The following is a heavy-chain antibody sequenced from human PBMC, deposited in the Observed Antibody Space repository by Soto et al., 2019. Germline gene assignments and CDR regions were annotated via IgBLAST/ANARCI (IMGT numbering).Heavy chain of an antibody. Sequence: VTLSLTCTVFVGSFSSYYRSRMRQHPGKGLEWIGYIYYSGSTNYNPSLKSRVTISVDTSKNQFSLKLSSVTAADTAVYYCARVGCTNGVCYTGYVYDSMDVWGKGSTGTVSS. CDR2: IYYSGST. V-gene: IGHV4-59*01. CDR1: VGSFSSYY. J-gene: IGHJ6*04. D-gene: IGHD2-8*01. CDR3: ARVGCTNGVCYTGYVYDSMDV.